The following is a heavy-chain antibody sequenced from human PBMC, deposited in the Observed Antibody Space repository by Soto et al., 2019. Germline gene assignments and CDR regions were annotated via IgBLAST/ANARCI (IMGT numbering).Heavy chain of an antibody. Sequence: GGSLRLCCVACGFTFNNYSMTWLRQAPGKGLEWVPNIKGDGSEISYVDYVKGRFTISRDNAKNSLYLQMNRLRVEDTAVYYCARHGHYCFADCGQGILVTVSS. CDR3: ARHGHYCFAD. J-gene: IGHJ4*02. D-gene: IGHD2-8*01. CDR1: GFTFNNYS. CDR2: IKGDGSEI. V-gene: IGHV3-7*03.